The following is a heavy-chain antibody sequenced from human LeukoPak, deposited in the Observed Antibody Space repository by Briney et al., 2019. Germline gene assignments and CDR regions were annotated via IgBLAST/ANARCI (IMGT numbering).Heavy chain of an antibody. D-gene: IGHD3-16*01. CDR3: ASVLMITFGGGTNWFDP. Sequence: ASVKVSCQASGGTFISYAIIWVRQAPGHGLECMGGIIPIFGTANYAQKFHGRVTITADKSTRTAYMHLSSLRSEDTAVYYCASVLMITFGGGTNWFDPWGQGTLVTVSS. V-gene: IGHV1-69*06. CDR1: GGTFISYA. J-gene: IGHJ5*02. CDR2: IIPIFGTA.